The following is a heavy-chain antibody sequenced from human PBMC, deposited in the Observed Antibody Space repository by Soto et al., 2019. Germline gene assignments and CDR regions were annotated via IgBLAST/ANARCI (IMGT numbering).Heavy chain of an antibody. J-gene: IGHJ6*01. CDR2: INPTDGTT. D-gene: IGHD1-26*01. CDR3: AREGGGFYPQADDG. V-gene: IGHV1-46*01. Sequence: WVRQARGQGLEWMGVINPTDGTTTYTNYAQKFQGRVTLTRDTSTSTVYMDLSSLTSEDTAVYYCAREGGGFYPQADDG.